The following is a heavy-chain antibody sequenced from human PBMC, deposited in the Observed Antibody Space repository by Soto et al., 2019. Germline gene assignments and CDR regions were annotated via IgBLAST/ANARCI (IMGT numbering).Heavy chain of an antibody. D-gene: IGHD1-7*01. V-gene: IGHV3-30*18. CDR1: GFTFISYC. J-gene: IGHJ4*02. Sequence: SLILSCSASGFTFISYCMHCVRQSPGKGLEWVAVISYDGSNKYYADSVKGRFTISRENSKNTLYLQMNSLSAEDTAVYYCAKGTWNYVDLTDYWGQGTLVTVSS. CDR2: ISYDGSNK. CDR3: AKGTWNYVDLTDY.